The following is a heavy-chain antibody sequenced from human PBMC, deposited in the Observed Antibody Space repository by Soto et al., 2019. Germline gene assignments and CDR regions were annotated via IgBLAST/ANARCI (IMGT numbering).Heavy chain of an antibody. Sequence: PXGSLRLSCVTSGFTFSRNTMNWVRQAPGKGLEWVASITSSGSYVYYADSVKGRFSASRDNAKNSLSLQMDSLRPDDTAIYFCVKDEGIEAMDVWGQGTTVTVSS. J-gene: IGHJ6*02. CDR1: GFTFSRNT. CDR3: VKDEGIEAMDV. CDR2: ITSSGSYV. V-gene: IGHV3-21*01. D-gene: IGHD3-3*02.